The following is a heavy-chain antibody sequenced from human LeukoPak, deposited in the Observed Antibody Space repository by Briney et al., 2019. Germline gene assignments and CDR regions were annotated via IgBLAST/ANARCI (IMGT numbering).Heavy chain of an antibody. V-gene: IGHV3-23*01. CDR2: ISGSGGNT. Sequence: GGSLRLSCAASGFTFSSYAMSWVRQAPGKGLEWVSAISGSGGNTYYADSVKGRFTISRDNSKNTLYLQMNSLRAEDTAAFYCGRGRPRGYSGYVIDYWGQGTPITVSS. J-gene: IGHJ4*02. CDR3: GRGRPRGYSGYVIDY. D-gene: IGHD5-12*01. CDR1: GFTFSSYA.